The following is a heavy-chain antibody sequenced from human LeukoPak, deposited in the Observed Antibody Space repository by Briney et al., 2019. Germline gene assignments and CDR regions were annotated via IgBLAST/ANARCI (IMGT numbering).Heavy chain of an antibody. V-gene: IGHV1-18*01. J-gene: IGHJ5*02. D-gene: IGHD4-11*01. CDR1: GYTFTSYG. Sequence: ASVTVSCTASGYTFTSYGISWVRQAPGQGLEWMGWISAYNGNTNYAQKLQGRVTMTRNTSISTAYMELSSLRSEDTAVYYCARVPTYKYSNRRRYWFDPWGQGTLVTVSS. CDR3: ARVPTYKYSNRRRYWFDP. CDR2: ISAYNGNT.